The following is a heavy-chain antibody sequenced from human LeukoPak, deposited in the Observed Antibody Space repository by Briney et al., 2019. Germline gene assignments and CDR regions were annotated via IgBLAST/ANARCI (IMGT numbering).Heavy chain of an antibody. Sequence: ASVKVSCKASGYTFTSYGISWVRQAPGQELEWMGWISAYNGNTNYAQKLQGRVTMTTDTSTSTAYMELRSLRSDDTAVYYCARLYCSSTSCYTFRPYYYYYMDVGGKGTTVTVSS. CDR1: GYTFTSYG. CDR3: ARLYCSSTSCYTFRPYYYYYMDV. J-gene: IGHJ6*03. CDR2: ISAYNGNT. V-gene: IGHV1-18*01. D-gene: IGHD2-2*02.